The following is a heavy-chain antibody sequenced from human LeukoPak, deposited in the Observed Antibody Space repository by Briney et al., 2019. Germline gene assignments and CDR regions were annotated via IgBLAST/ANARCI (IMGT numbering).Heavy chain of an antibody. CDR3: GRATGTLGN. J-gene: IGHJ4*02. Sequence: PGGSLRLSCAASGFTFSSYAMSWVRQAPGKVLEWVSTISNSDYNTYYTDSVKGRFTISRDNSKNTLYLQMNSLTADDTAIYYCGRATGTLGNWGQGTLVTVSS. CDR1: GFTFSSYA. D-gene: IGHD1-1*01. CDR2: ISNSDYNT. V-gene: IGHV3-23*01.